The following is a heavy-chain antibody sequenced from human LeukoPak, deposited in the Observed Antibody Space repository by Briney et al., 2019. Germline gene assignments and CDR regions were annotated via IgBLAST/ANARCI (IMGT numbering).Heavy chain of an antibody. CDR2: IYRSGTT. J-gene: IGHJ3*02. V-gene: IGHV4-38-2*01. CDR1: GYSISNGYY. Sequence: KPSETLSLTCDVSGYSISNGYYWGWIRQPPGKGLEWIGNIYRSGTTYYNPSLKSRVTVSVDTSKNQFSLKLSSVTAADTAVYYCARRLVVGPVAKRVSGDAFDIWGQGTMVSVSP. CDR3: ARRLVVGPVAKRVSGDAFDI. D-gene: IGHD2-2*01.